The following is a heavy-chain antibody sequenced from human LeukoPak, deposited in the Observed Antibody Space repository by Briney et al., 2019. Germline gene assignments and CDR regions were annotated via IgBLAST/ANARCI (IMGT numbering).Heavy chain of an antibody. CDR1: GFTFSDCY. V-gene: IGHV3-11*04. CDR3: ARDRGGNDFWSGYYSNWFDP. D-gene: IGHD3-3*01. Sequence: GGPLRLSCAASGFTFSDCYMSWIRQTPGKGLEWVSYISSSGNTIYYADSVRGRFTISRDNAKSSLYLQMSSLRAEDTAVYYCARDRGGNDFWSGYYSNWFDPWGQGTLVTVSS. CDR2: ISSSGNTI. J-gene: IGHJ5*02.